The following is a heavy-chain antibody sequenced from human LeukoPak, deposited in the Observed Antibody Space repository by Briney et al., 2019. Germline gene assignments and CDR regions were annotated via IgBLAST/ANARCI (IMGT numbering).Heavy chain of an antibody. CDR2: VRYDGSDK. J-gene: IGHJ6*03. CDR1: GFTFSTYG. Sequence: PGGSLRLSCAASGFTFSTYGMHWVRQAPGKGLEWVAFVRYDGSDKYYVDSVKGRFTISRDNSRNTLYLQMNGLRAEDTAVYYCAKGAGYGDLGYFYYMDVWGKGTTVTVSS. D-gene: IGHD4-17*01. V-gene: IGHV3-30*02. CDR3: AKGAGYGDLGYFYYMDV.